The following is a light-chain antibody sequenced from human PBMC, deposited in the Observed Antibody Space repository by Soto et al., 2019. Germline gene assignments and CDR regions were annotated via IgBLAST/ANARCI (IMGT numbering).Light chain of an antibody. CDR3: QQYNSYSWT. J-gene: IGKJ1*01. Sequence: DIQMTQSPSTLSASVGDRVTITCRASQSISSWLAWYQQKPGKAPKLLIYDASSLESGFPSRFSGSGSGTEFTLTISSLQPDDCATYYCQQYNSYSWTFGQGTKVDIK. V-gene: IGKV1-5*01. CDR2: DAS. CDR1: QSISSW.